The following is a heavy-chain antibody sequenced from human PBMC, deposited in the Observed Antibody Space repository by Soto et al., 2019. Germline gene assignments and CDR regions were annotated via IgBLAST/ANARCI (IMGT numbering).Heavy chain of an antibody. V-gene: IGHV1-8*01. CDR2: MNPNSGNT. CDR3: AREALYDFWSGPPTLDYYYYMDV. J-gene: IGHJ6*03. CDR1: GYTFTSYD. Sequence: GASVKVSCKASGYTFTSYDINWVRQATGQGLEWMGWMNPNSGNTGYAQKFQGRVTMTRNTSISTAYMELSSLRSEDTAVYYCAREALYDFWSGPPTLDYYYYMDVWGKGTTVTVSS. D-gene: IGHD3-3*01.